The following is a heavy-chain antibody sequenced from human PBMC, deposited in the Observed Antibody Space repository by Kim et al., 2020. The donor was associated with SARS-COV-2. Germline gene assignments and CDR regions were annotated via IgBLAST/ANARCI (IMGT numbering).Heavy chain of an antibody. CDR1: GGTFSSYA. J-gene: IGHJ4*02. CDR2: IIPIFGTA. V-gene: IGHV1-69*13. Sequence: SVKVSCKASGGTFSSYAISWVRQAPGQGLEWMGGIIPIFGTANYAQKFQGRVTITADESTSTAYMELSSLRSEDTAVYYCARDHWELPYVGYFDYWGQGTLVTVSS. CDR3: ARDHWELPYVGYFDY. D-gene: IGHD1-26*01.